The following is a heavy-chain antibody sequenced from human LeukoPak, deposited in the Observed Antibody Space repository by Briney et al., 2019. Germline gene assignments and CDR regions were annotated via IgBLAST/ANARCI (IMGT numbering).Heavy chain of an antibody. Sequence: PSETLSLTCAVYGGSFSGYYWSWIRQPPGKGLEWIGEINHSGSTNYNPSLKSRVTISVDTSKNQFSLKLSSVTAADTAVYYCARGSNFWSGYYRGYYYYMDVWGKGTTVTVYS. CDR2: INHSGST. J-gene: IGHJ6*03. V-gene: IGHV4-34*01. CDR3: ARGSNFWSGYYRGYYYYMDV. D-gene: IGHD3-3*01. CDR1: GGSFSGYY.